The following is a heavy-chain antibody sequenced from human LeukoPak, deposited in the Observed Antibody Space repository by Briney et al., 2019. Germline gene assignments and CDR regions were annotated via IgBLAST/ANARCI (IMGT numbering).Heavy chain of an antibody. V-gene: IGHV3-30*03. J-gene: IGHJ3*02. CDR3: ARPSSGSYYNDDAFDI. D-gene: IGHD3-10*01. CDR1: GFTFSSYG. Sequence: GGSLRLSCAASGFTFSSYGMHWVRQAPGKGLEWVAVISYDGSNKYYADSVKGRFTISRDNSKNTLYLQMNSLRAEDTAVYYCARPSSGSYYNDDAFDIWGQGTMVTVSS. CDR2: ISYDGSNK.